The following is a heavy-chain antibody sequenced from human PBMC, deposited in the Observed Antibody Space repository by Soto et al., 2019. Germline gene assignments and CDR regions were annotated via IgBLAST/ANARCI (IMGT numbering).Heavy chain of an antibody. CDR3: ARRDGATSGFVDA. Sequence: QVQLVESGGGLVRPGGSLRLSCAASGFTFGDYFMSWIRQAPGKGLEWVSHIDGDTTQYYAESVKGRFTISRHSTNNSVYLNMDSLRAGDTAIYYCARRDGATSGFVDAWGRGTLVTVSS. CDR2: IDGDTTQ. V-gene: IGHV3-11*01. D-gene: IGHD1-26*01. J-gene: IGHJ5*02. CDR1: GFTFGDYF.